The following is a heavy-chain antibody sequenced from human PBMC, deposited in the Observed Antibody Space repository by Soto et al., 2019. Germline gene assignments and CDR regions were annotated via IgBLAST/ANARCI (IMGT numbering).Heavy chain of an antibody. CDR2: IIPIFGTA. CDR3: ARVDDIVLVPAAYPSGYYYYYGMDV. V-gene: IGHV1-69*12. D-gene: IGHD2-2*01. Sequence: QVQLVQSGAEVKKPGSSVKVSCKASGGTFSSYAISWVRQAPGQGLEWMGGIIPIFGTANYAQKFQGRVTITADESTSTAYMELSSLRSEDTAVYYCARVDDIVLVPAAYPSGYYYYYGMDVWGQGTTVTVSS. J-gene: IGHJ6*02. CDR1: GGTFSSYA.